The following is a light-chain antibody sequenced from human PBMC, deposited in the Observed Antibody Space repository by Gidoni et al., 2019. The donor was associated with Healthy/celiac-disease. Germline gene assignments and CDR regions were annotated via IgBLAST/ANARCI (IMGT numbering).Light chain of an antibody. CDR3: QQRSNWPPMDT. Sequence: EIVLTQSPATLSLSPGERATLSCRASQSVSSYLAWYQQKPGQAPRLLIYDASNRATGIPARFSGSGSGTDFTLTISSLEPEDFAVYYCQQRSNWPPMDTFGQGTKREIK. J-gene: IGKJ2*01. V-gene: IGKV3-11*01. CDR2: DAS. CDR1: QSVSSY.